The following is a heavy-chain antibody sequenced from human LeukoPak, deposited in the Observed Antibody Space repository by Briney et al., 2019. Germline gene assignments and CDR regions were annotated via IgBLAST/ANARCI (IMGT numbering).Heavy chain of an antibody. CDR1: GGSISSGLYS. V-gene: IGHV4-30-2*01. CDR3: ARLQYCSGTSCYWFDP. D-gene: IGHD2-2*01. Sequence: TXSLTCXXSGGSISSGLYSWSWIRQPLGKGLEWIGYIYHTGSTYYNPSLKSRVTISVDTSKNQFSLRLSSVTAADTAVYYCARLQYCSGTSCYWFDPWGQGTLVTVSS. CDR2: IYHTGST. J-gene: IGHJ5*02.